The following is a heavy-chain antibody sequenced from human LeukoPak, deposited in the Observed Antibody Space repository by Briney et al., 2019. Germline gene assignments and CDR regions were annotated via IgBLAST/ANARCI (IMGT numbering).Heavy chain of an antibody. CDR1: AGSLSSSSYY. D-gene: IGHD3-22*01. CDR3: ARRPGVYDSSGYYYVLPVDY. Sequence: SETLSLTCTVSAGSLSSSSYYWGWIRQPPGKGLEWIGRIYYSESTYYNPSIKSRVTISVDTSKNQFSLKLSSVTAADTAVYYCARRPGVYDSSGYYYVLPVDYWGQGTLVTVSS. CDR2: IYYSEST. J-gene: IGHJ4*02. V-gene: IGHV4-39*01.